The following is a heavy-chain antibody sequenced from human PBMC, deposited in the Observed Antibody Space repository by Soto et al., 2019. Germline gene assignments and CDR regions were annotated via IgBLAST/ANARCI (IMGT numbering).Heavy chain of an antibody. CDR3: ARGHSTDCSTGVCSFFYNKEMAV. Sequence: ASVKVACKASGYSFTDYHIHLVRQAPGQGLEWLGRINPKSGGTSTAQKFQGWVTMTRDRSISTVYMELTRLRSDDTAVYFCARGHSTDCSTGVCSFFYNKEMAVWGQGTTVTVSS. CDR1: GYSFTDYH. V-gene: IGHV1-2*04. J-gene: IGHJ6*02. CDR2: INPKSGGT. D-gene: IGHD2-8*01.